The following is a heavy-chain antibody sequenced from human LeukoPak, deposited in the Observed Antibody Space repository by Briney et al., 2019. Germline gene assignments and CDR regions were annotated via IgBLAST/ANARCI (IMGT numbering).Heavy chain of an antibody. V-gene: IGHV3-21*01. CDR3: ARDSLTMVRGVIMMYY. Sequence: GGSLRLSCAASGFTFSSYSMNWVRQAPGKGLEWVSSISSSSSYIYYADSVKGRFTISRDNAKNSLYLQMNSLRAEDTAVYYCARDSLTMVRGVIMMYYWGQGTLVTVSS. D-gene: IGHD3-10*01. CDR2: ISSSSSYI. J-gene: IGHJ4*02. CDR1: GFTFSSYS.